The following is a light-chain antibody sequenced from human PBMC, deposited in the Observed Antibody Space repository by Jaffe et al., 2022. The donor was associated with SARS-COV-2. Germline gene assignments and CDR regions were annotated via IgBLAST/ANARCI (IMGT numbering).Light chain of an antibody. CDR1: GFNIGNNY. CDR2: DNN. V-gene: IGLV1-51*01. J-gene: IGLJ3*02. CDR3: GTWDSSLSTDVV. Sequence: QSVLTQPPSVSAAPGQKVTISCSGSGFNIGNNYVSWYQQLPGTAPKLLIYDNNKRPSGIPDRFSGSKSGTSATLGITGLQTGDEADYYCGTWDSSLSTDVVFGGGTKLTVL.